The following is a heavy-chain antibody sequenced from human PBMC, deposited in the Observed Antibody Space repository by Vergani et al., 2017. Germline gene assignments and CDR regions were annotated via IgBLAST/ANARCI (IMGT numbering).Heavy chain of an antibody. CDR2: IYHSGST. CDR1: GGSISSSNW. CDR3: ARATGERYNWNDDYFDY. J-gene: IGHJ4*02. V-gene: IGHV4-4*02. Sequence: QVQLQESGPGLVKPSGTLSLTCAVSGGSISSSNWWSWVRQPPGKGLEWIGEIYHSGSTNYNPSLKSRVTISVDKSKNQFSLKLSSVTAADTAVYYCARATGERYNWNDDYFDYWGQGTLVTVSS. D-gene: IGHD1-20*01.